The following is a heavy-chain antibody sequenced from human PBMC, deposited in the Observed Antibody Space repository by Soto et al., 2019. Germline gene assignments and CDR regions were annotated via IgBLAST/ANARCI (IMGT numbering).Heavy chain of an antibody. D-gene: IGHD3-3*01. CDR1: GYTFTSYD. Sequence: GASVKVSCKASGYTFTSYDINWVRQATGQGXEWMGWMNPNSGNTGYAQKFQGRVTMTRNTSISTAYMELSSLRPEDTAVYYCARGGYYDFWSGYPYNWFDPWGQGTLVTVSS. J-gene: IGHJ5*02. CDR2: MNPNSGNT. V-gene: IGHV1-8*01. CDR3: ARGGYYDFWSGYPYNWFDP.